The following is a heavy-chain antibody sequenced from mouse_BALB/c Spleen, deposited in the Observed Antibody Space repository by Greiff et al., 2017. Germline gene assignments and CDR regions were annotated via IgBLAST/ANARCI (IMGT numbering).Heavy chain of an antibody. V-gene: IGHV1S127*01. Sequence: QVQLQQPGAELVKPGASVKMSCKASGYTFTSYWMHWVKQRPGQGLEWIGVIDPSDSYTSYNQKFKGKATLTVDTSSSTAYMQLSSLTSEDSAVYYCTSPITTVRRYYFDDWGQGTTLTVAS. J-gene: IGHJ2*01. CDR1: GYTFTSYW. CDR3: TSPITTVRRYYFDD. D-gene: IGHD1-1*01. CDR2: IDPSDSYT.